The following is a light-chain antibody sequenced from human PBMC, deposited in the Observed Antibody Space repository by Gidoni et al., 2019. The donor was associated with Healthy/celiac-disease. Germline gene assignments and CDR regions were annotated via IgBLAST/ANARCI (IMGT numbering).Light chain of an antibody. CDR1: QRVSSY. V-gene: IGKV3-11*01. CDR3: QQRSNWPPGYT. J-gene: IGKJ2*01. Sequence: EIVLTQSPATLSLSPGARATLSCRASQRVSSYLAWYQQKPGQAPRLLIYDASNRATGIPARFSGSGSGTDFTLTISSLEPEDFAVYYCQQRSNWPPGYTFGQGTKLDIK. CDR2: DAS.